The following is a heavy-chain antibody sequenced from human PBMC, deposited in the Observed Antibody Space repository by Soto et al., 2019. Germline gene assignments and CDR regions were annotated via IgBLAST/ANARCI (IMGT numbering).Heavy chain of an antibody. CDR2: IYYSGST. D-gene: IGHD3-22*01. J-gene: IGHJ4*02. CDR3: ARAYYYDSSGYPYYFDY. V-gene: IGHV4-59*01. CDR1: GGSISSYY. Sequence: ASETLSLTCTVSGGSISSYYWSWIRQPPGKGLEWIGYIYYSGSTNYNPSLKSRVTISVDTSKNQFSLKLSSVTAADTAVYYCARAYYYDSSGYPYYFDYWGQGTLVTVSS.